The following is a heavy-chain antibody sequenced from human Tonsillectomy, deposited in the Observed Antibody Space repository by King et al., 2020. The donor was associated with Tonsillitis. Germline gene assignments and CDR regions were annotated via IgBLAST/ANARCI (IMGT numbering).Heavy chain of an antibody. CDR1: GYSFTNFW. D-gene: IGHD3-16*01. J-gene: IGHJ3*02. CDR2: IYPGDSAT. Sequence: VQLVESGAEVKKPGESLKISCKGSGYSFTNFWIGGVRQMPGKGLEWMGIIYPGDSATIYSPSFQGQVTISADKSITTAYLQWSSLKASDTAMYYCARKWGDDAFDIWGQGTMVTVSS. CDR3: ARKWGDDAFDI. V-gene: IGHV5-51*01.